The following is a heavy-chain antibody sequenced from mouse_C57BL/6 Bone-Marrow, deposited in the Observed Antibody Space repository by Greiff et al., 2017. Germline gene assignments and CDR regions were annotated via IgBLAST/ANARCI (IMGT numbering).Heavy chain of an antibody. Sequence: EVQLQQSGAELVKPGASVKLSCTASGFNIKDYYMHWVKQRPEQGLEWIGRIDPEDGATKYAPKFQGKATITADTSSNTAYLQLSSLTSEDTAVYYCARGEGYDDVDYWGQGTTLTVSS. V-gene: IGHV14-2*01. D-gene: IGHD2-2*01. CDR2: IDPEDGAT. CDR1: GFNIKDYY. CDR3: ARGEGYDDVDY. J-gene: IGHJ2*01.